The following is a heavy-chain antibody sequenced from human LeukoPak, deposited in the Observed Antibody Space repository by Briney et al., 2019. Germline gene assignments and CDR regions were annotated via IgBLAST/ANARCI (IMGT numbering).Heavy chain of an antibody. CDR1: GGSISTDDYY. J-gene: IGHJ4*02. CDR3: ARGGFTYSNDY. D-gene: IGHD2-21*01. Sequence: SETLSLTCTVFGGSISTDDYYWSWIRQPPGKGLEWIGYIYYTGSTHYNPSLKSRVTISVDPSKNQFSLSLSSVTAADTAVYYCARGGFTYSNDYWGQGTLVTVSS. V-gene: IGHV4-30-4*01. CDR2: IYYTGST.